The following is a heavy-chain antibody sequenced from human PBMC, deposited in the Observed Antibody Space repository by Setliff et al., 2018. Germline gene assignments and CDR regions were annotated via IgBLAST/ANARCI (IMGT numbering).Heavy chain of an antibody. Sequence: GGSLRLSCAASGFTFSSFAMSWVRQAPGKRLEWVSIINVGGTNTYYADSVKGQFTVSRDNAKNTLYLQMNSLRAEDTAVYYCARDGHNVYYFDYWGLGTLVTVSS. J-gene: IGHJ4*02. CDR1: GFTFSSFA. CDR2: INVGGTNT. V-gene: IGHV3-23*01. D-gene: IGHD1-1*01. CDR3: ARDGHNVYYFDY.